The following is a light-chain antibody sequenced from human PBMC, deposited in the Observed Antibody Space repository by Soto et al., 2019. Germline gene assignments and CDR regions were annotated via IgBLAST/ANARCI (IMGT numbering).Light chain of an antibody. J-gene: IGLJ1*01. CDR3: SPYTSRSTLSV. CDR1: SSDVGGYNY. V-gene: IGLV2-14*01. CDR2: DVS. Sequence: QSALTQPASVSGSPGQSITISCTGTSSDVGGYNYVSWYQQHPGKAPKLMIYDVSNRPSGVSNRFSCSKSGNTASLTISGLQAEDEADYYCSPYTSRSTLSVFGTGTKVTVL.